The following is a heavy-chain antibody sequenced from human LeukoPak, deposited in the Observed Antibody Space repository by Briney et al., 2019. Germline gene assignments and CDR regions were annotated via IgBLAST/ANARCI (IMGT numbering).Heavy chain of an antibody. Sequence: SETLSLTCTVSSGSISSSNYYWGWIRQPPGKGLEWIGSIYYSGSTYYSPSLKSRVTISVDTSKNQFSLKLSSVTAADTAVYYCARIIEMATIFAPFDPWGQGTLVTVSS. D-gene: IGHD5-24*01. CDR3: ARIIEMATIFAPFDP. J-gene: IGHJ5*02. CDR1: SGSISSSNYY. CDR2: IYYSGST. V-gene: IGHV4-39*01.